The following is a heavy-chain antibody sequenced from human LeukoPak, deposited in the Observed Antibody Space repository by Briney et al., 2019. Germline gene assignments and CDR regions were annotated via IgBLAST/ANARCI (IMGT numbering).Heavy chain of an antibody. CDR2: IYRSGST. J-gene: IGHJ1*01. CDR1: GDSISSGSYY. V-gene: IGHV4-61*09. Sequence: KPSETLSLTCTVSGDSISSGSYYWSWIRQPAGKGLEWIGHIYRSGSTNYNASLKSRVTISVDTSKNQFSLKLSSVTAADTAVYYWARGYYAIGVYYEAFQHWGQGTLVTVSS. CDR3: ARGYYAIGVYYEAFQH. D-gene: IGHD3-22*01.